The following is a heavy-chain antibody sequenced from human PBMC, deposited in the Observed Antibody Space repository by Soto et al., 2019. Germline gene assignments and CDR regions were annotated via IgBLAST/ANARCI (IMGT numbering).Heavy chain of an antibody. J-gene: IGHJ4*02. CDR2: INHSGST. V-gene: IGHV4-34*01. CDR1: CGAFRDFY. Sequence: SETLSLPRPVYCGAFRDFYLEWIPPPPGKGLEWIGEINHSGSTNYNPSLKSRITMLLDTSKNQFSLKLSSVTAADTAVYYCARGGGIAVAGISHWGQGTLVTVSS. D-gene: IGHD6-19*01. CDR3: ARGGGIAVAGISH.